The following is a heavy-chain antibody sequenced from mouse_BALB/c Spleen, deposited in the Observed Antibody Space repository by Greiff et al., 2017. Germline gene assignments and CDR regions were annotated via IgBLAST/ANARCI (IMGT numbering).Heavy chain of an antibody. CDR2: IDPFNGGT. CDR1: GYSFTSYY. D-gene: IGHD1-1*01. V-gene: IGHV1S135*01. J-gene: IGHJ2*01. CDR3: ARSITTEDY. Sequence: VQLQQSGPELMKPGASVKISCKASGYSFTSYYMHWVKQSHGKSLEWIGYIDPFNGGTSYNQKFKGKATLTVDKSSSTAYMHLSSLTSEDSAVYYCARSITTEDYWGQGTTRTVSS.